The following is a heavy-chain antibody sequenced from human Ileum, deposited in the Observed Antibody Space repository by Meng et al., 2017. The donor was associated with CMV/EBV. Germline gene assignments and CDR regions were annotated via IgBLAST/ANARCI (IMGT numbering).Heavy chain of an antibody. D-gene: IGHD5-24*01. J-gene: IGHJ6*04. CDR3: ARLRGIQYRRGLDV. CDR1: GGSFTNYY. Sequence: SETLSLTCAVHGGSFTNYYWSWLRQAPGKGLEWIGEITHTGVINYNPSLESRVTISVDTSKNRFSLRLTSVTAADTAVYYCARLRGIQYRRGLDVWAKGTTVTVSS. V-gene: IGHV4-34*01. CDR2: ITHTGVI.